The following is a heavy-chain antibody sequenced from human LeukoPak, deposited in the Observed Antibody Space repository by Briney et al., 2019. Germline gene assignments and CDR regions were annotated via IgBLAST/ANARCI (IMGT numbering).Heavy chain of an antibody. D-gene: IGHD6-13*01. CDR1: GGSISSYF. Sequence: SETLSLTCTVSGGSISSYFWSWIRQPPGKGLEWIGYIYTSGSTKYNPSLKSRVTISVDTSKNQLSLKLSSVTAADTAVYYCARDQVSSWSQQWQTEYYFDYWGQETLVTVSS. CDR2: IYTSGST. CDR3: ARDQVSSWSQQWQTEYYFDY. J-gene: IGHJ4*02. V-gene: IGHV4-4*09.